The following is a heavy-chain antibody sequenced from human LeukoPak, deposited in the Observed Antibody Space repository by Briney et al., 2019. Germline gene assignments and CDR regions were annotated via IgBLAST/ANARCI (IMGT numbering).Heavy chain of an antibody. V-gene: IGHV3-30*04. Sequence: GGSLRLSCAASGFTFSSYAMHWVRQAPGKGLEWVAVISYDGSNKYYADSVKGRFTISRDNSKNTLYLQMNSLRAEDTAVYYCANSGSVDYWGQGTLVTVSS. CDR1: GFTFSSYA. CDR2: ISYDGSNK. J-gene: IGHJ4*02. D-gene: IGHD3-10*01. CDR3: ANSGSVDY.